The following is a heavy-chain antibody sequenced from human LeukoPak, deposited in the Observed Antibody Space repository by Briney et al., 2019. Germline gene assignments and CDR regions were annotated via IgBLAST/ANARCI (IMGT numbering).Heavy chain of an antibody. D-gene: IGHD6-19*01. Sequence: PSETLSLTCTVSGGSMRDYYWSWIRQPPGKGLEWIGYTYHSGSTDYNPSLKSRVTMSVDTSKNQFSLKLTSVTAADTAVYYCARVSSGWYYFDYWGQGTLVTVSS. CDR2: TYHSGST. V-gene: IGHV4-59*12. CDR3: ARVSSGWYYFDY. CDR1: GGSMRDYY. J-gene: IGHJ4*02.